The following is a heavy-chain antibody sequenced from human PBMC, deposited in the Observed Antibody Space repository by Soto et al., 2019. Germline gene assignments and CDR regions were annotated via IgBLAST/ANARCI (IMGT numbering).Heavy chain of an antibody. CDR2: TYYSGST. J-gene: IGHJ4*02. D-gene: IGHD2-21*01. CDR3: ARSGGQYCGSVSLDY. CDR1: GGSISSYY. Sequence: PSETLSLTCTVSGGSISSYYWSWIRQPPGKGLEWIGYTYYSGSTNYNPSLKSRVTISVDTSKNQFSLKLSSVTAADTAVYYCARSGGQYCGSVSLDYWGQGTLVTLSS. V-gene: IGHV4-59*01.